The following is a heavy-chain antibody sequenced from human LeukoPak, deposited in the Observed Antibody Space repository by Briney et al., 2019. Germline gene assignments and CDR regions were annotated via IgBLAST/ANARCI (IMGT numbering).Heavy chain of an antibody. CDR3: ARKTMVRGKGFDY. J-gene: IGHJ4*02. Sequence: PSETLSLTCTVSGGSISDYYWTWIRQPAGKGLEWIGRIYTSGSTNYNPSLKSRVTISVDTSKNQFSLKLSSVTAADTAVYYCARKTMVRGKGFDYWGQGTLVTVSS. D-gene: IGHD3-10*01. CDR2: IYTSGST. V-gene: IGHV4-4*07. CDR1: GGSISDYY.